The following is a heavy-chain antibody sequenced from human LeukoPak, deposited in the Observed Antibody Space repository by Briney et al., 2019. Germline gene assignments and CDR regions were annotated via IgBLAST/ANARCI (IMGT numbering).Heavy chain of an antibody. D-gene: IGHD2-2*01. V-gene: IGHV1-2*02. CDR2: INPNSGGT. Sequence: ASVKVSCKASRYTFTGYYMHWVRQAPGQGLEWMGWINPNSGGTNYAQKFQGRVTMTRDTSISTAYMELSRLRSDDTAVYYCARDRRVGYCSSTSCLNWFDPWGQGTLVTVSS. CDR1: RYTFTGYY. CDR3: ARDRRVGYCSSTSCLNWFDP. J-gene: IGHJ5*02.